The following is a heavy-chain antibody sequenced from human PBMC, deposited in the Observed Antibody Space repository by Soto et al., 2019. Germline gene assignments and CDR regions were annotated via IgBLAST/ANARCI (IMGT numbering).Heavy chain of an antibody. Sequence: SETLSLTCTVSGDSINNDYWSWIRQPPGRGLEWIGYIFYSGSTNYNPSLKSRVTMSVDRSKNHFSLKLTSVTAADTAVYYCVTGGDGYRFDYWGQATLVTVSS. CDR1: GDSINNDY. J-gene: IGHJ4*02. CDR3: VTGGDGYRFDY. D-gene: IGHD2-21*02. V-gene: IGHV4-59*01. CDR2: IFYSGST.